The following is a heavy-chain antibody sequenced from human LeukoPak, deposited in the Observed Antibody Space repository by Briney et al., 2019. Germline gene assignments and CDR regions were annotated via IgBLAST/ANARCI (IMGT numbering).Heavy chain of an antibody. V-gene: IGHV1-69*05. D-gene: IGHD2-2*01. Sequence: ASVKVSCKASGGTFSSYAISWVRQAPGQGLEWMGGIIPIFGTANYAQKFQGRVTIATDESTSTAYMELSSLRSEDTAVYYCAGGNDVVVPAVPIYYMDVWGKGTTVTVSS. CDR3: AGGNDVVVPAVPIYYMDV. CDR1: GGTFSSYA. J-gene: IGHJ6*03. CDR2: IIPIFGTA.